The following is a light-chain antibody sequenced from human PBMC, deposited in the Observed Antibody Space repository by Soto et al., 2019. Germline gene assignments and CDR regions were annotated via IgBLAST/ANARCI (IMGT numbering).Light chain of an antibody. CDR3: QQYGAFPPLA. CDR1: ESFSSTY. V-gene: IGKV3-20*01. CDR2: RAS. Sequence: IVLTQSPGTLSLSPGDTASLSCRVSESFSSTYLGWYQQKPGQAPRLLIYRASTRATGIPDRFSGSGSGADFTLTISRLEPEDFAVYYCQQYGAFPPLAFGGGTKVEMK. J-gene: IGKJ4*01.